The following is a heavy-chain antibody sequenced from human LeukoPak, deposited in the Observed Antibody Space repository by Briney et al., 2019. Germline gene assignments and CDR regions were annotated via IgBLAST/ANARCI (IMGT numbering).Heavy chain of an antibody. Sequence: GGSLRLSCAASGFTFSSYAMSWVRQAPGKGLEWVSTFSGSGGSTHYADSVKGRFTISRDNSKNTLYLQMNSLRAEDTAVYYCAKRRRSYYDILTGYYEADYWGQGTLVTVSS. CDR2: FSGSGGST. V-gene: IGHV3-23*01. CDR3: AKRRRSYYDILTGYYEADY. J-gene: IGHJ4*02. D-gene: IGHD3-9*01. CDR1: GFTFSSYA.